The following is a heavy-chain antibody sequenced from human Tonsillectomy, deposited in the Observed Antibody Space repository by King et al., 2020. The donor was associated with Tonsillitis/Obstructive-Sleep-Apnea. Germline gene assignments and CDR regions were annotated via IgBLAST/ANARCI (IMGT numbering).Heavy chain of an antibody. Sequence: VQLQESGPGLVKPSGTLSLTCAVSGGSISSSNWWNWVRQPPGKGLEWIGEMYHSGSTNYNPSLKSRVTMSVDKSKNQFSLKLSFVTAADTAVYYCARERAQLRWFDSWGQGTLVTVSS. V-gene: IGHV4-4*02. J-gene: IGHJ5*01. CDR3: ARERAQLRWFDS. CDR1: GGSISSSNW. CDR2: MYHSGST. D-gene: IGHD5-18*01.